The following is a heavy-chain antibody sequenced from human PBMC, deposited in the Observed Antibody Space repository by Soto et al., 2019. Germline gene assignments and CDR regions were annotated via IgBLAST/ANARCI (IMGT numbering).Heavy chain of an antibody. J-gene: IGHJ5*02. V-gene: IGHV2-26*01. Sequence: QVTLKESGPVLVKPTETLTLTCTVSGLSLSKGRLGVSWIRQPPGKALEWLAHIFSNDDKSYSTSLKSRLTISTDPSRNQLVLIMTTMDHVDSATFYCAVIKYCSRTDCYLASFAPWAQGPLVTVSS. CDR2: IFSNDDK. CDR3: AVIKYCSRTDCYLASFAP. D-gene: IGHD2-2*01. CDR1: GLSLSKGRLG.